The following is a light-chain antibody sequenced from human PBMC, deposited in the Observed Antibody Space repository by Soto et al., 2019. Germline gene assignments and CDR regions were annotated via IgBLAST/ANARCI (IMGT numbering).Light chain of an antibody. CDR1: QGISNY. J-gene: IGKJ1*01. CDR2: AAS. V-gene: IGKV1-27*01. Sequence: DIQMTQSPSSLSASVGDRVTITCRASQGISNYLAWYQQKPGKVPKLLIYAASTLQSGVPSRFSGSGSGTDFSLSISSLQPEDVATCYCQKYNSAPWTFGQGTKVEIK. CDR3: QKYNSAPWT.